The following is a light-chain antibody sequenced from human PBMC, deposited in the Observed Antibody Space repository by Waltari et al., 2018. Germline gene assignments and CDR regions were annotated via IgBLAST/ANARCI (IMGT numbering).Light chain of an antibody. CDR1: SSDVGRYNY. CDR2: EVT. Sequence: QSALTQPPSASGSPGQSVTISCTGTSSDVGRYNYVSWYQQHPGKAPTLIIYEVTKRPPGVPDCFSGSKSGHPASPTVSGLQAEEEAEYYRSSFADTNPFGFGTGTKVTVL. V-gene: IGLV2-8*01. J-gene: IGLJ1*01. CDR3: SSFADTNPFG.